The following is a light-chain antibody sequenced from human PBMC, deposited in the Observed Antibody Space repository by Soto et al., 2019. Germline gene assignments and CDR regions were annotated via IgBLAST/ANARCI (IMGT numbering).Light chain of an antibody. V-gene: IGKV3-11*01. CDR3: QQRLNWQVT. CDR2: DAS. J-gene: IGKJ5*01. Sequence: EIVLTQSPVTLSLSPGERATLSCRASQSINNYLAWYQQKPGQAPRLLIYDASNRATGIPARFSGSGSGTDFTLTISSLEPEDFAVYYCQQRLNWQVTFGQGTRLDIK. CDR1: QSINNY.